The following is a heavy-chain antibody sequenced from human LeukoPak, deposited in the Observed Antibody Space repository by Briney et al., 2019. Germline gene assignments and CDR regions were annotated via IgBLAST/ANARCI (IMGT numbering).Heavy chain of an antibody. J-gene: IGHJ4*02. V-gene: IGHV3-9*03. Sequence: GRSLRLSCAASGFTFDDYAMHWVRQAPGKGLEWVSGISWNSGSIGYADSVKGRFTISRDNAKNSLYLQMNSLRAEDMALYYCANRIQDGYFDYWGQGTLVTVSS. CDR1: GFTFDDYA. CDR3: ANRIQDGYFDY. D-gene: IGHD5-18*01. CDR2: ISWNSGSI.